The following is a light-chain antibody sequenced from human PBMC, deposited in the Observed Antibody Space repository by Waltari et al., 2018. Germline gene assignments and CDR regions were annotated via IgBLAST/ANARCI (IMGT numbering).Light chain of an antibody. CDR2: EVI. V-gene: IGLV2-11*01. Sequence: QSALTQPRSVSGSPGQSVTISCTGTSSDVGGYNYVSWYQQHPGKAPKLLVCEVIKRPSGVSSLFSGSKSGNTASLTISGLQAEDEADYYCCSYAGLGTYVFGSGTKVTVL. CDR1: SSDVGGYNY. J-gene: IGLJ1*01. CDR3: CSYAGLGTYV.